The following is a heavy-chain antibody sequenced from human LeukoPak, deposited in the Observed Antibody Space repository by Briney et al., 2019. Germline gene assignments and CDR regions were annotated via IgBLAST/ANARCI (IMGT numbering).Heavy chain of an antibody. V-gene: IGHV3-64*01. Sequence: GGSLRLSCAASGFTFSSYAMHWVRQAPGQGLEYVSVISSNGGSTYYANSVKGRFAISRDNSKNTLYLQMGSLRAEDMAVYYCARMGTTGTTADYWGQGTLVTVSS. J-gene: IGHJ4*02. CDR2: ISSNGGST. D-gene: IGHD1-1*01. CDR3: ARMGTTGTTADY. CDR1: GFTFSSYA.